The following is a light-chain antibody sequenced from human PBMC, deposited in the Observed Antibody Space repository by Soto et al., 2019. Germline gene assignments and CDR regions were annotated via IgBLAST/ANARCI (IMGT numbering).Light chain of an antibody. Sequence: QSVLTQPPSASGTPGQRVSISCSGSSSNIGSHPVNWYQQLPGTAPKLLLYGDNQRPSGVPDRFSGSKSGTSASLAISGLQSEDEAHYYSASWDNSLNGLYVFGTGTKVTVL. CDR1: SSNIGSHP. V-gene: IGLV1-44*01. J-gene: IGLJ1*01. CDR2: GDN. CDR3: ASWDNSLNGLYV.